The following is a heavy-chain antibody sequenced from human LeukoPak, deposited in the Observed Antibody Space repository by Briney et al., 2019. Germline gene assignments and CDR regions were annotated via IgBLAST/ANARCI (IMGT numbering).Heavy chain of an antibody. CDR2: IKSKSDSGTT. Sequence: PGGSLRLSCAATGLTFSNTWMSWVRQAPGRGLEWVGRIKSKSDSGTTDYAAPVKGRFTISRDDSKNTLHLQMNSLKAEDTAVYYCTTIMVRGVISNWGRGTLVTVSS. CDR1: GLTFSNTW. J-gene: IGHJ4*02. CDR3: TTIMVRGVISN. D-gene: IGHD3-10*01. V-gene: IGHV3-15*01.